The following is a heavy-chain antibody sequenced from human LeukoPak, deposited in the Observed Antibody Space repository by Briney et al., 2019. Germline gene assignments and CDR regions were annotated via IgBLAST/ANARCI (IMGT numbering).Heavy chain of an antibody. D-gene: IGHD3-3*01. V-gene: IGHV1-24*01. CDR2: FDPEDGET. CDR3: ATDRYDFWSGSTGPRFDP. Sequence: GASVKVSCKVSGYTLTELSMHWVRQAPGKGLEWMGGFDPEDGETIYAQKFQGRVTMTEDTSTDTAYMELSSLRSEDTAVYYCATDRYDFWSGSTGPRFDPWGQGTLVTVSP. J-gene: IGHJ5*02. CDR1: GYTLTELS.